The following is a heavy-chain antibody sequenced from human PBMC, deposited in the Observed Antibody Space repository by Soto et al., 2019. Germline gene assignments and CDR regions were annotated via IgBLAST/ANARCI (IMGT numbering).Heavy chain of an antibody. V-gene: IGHV1-2*02. CDR2: ISPKSGGT. D-gene: IGHD1-7*01. CDR3: GRGRSGELVVFY. J-gene: IGHJ4*02. Sequence: QVQLVQSGAEVKESGASVKVSCKASGYTFTGYYIHWVRQAPGQGLAWVGEISPKSGGTRYAQKIQGRVTMTKDTSITTVYMELSNLSPDDTAVYYCGRGRSGELVVFYWGQGTLVTVHS. CDR1: GYTFTGYY.